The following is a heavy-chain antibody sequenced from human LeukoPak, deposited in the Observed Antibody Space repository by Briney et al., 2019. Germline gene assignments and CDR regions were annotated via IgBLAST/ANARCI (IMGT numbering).Heavy chain of an antibody. CDR2: INHSGST. J-gene: IGHJ4*02. V-gene: IGHV4-34*01. D-gene: IGHD6-6*01. CDR3: ARASRGIAARWLDY. Sequence: SETLSLTCAVYGGSFSGYYWSWIRQPPGKGLEWIGEINHSGSTNYNPSLKSRVTISVDASKNQFSLKLSSVTAADTAVYYCARASRGIAARWLDYWGQGTLVTVSS. CDR1: GGSFSGYY.